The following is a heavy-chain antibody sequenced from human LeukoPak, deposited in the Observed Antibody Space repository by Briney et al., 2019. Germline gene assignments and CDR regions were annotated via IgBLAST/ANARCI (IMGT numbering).Heavy chain of an antibody. V-gene: IGHV4-34*01. CDR3: ARAGYCSSTSCYTDAVSYYFDY. CDR1: GGSFSGYY. Sequence: SETLSLTCAVYGGSFSGYYWSWIRQPPGKGLEWIGEINHSASTNYNPSLKSRVTISVDTSKNQFSLKLSSVTAADTAVYYCARAGYCSSTSCYTDAVSYYFDYWGQGTLVTVSS. CDR2: INHSAST. D-gene: IGHD2-2*02. J-gene: IGHJ4*02.